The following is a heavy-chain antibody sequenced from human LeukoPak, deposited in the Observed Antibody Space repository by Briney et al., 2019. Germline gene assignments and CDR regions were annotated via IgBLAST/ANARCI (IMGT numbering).Heavy chain of an antibody. CDR1: GYSISSGYY. CDR2: IYHSGST. D-gene: IGHD6-6*01. V-gene: IGHV4-38-2*02. Sequence: SETLSLTCTVSGYSISSGYYWGWIRQPPGKGLEWIGSIYHSGSTYYNPSLKSRVTISVDTSKNQFSLKLSSVTAADTAVYYCARVSLDKGSSSGNFDYWGQGTLVTVSS. CDR3: ARVSLDKGSSSGNFDY. J-gene: IGHJ4*02.